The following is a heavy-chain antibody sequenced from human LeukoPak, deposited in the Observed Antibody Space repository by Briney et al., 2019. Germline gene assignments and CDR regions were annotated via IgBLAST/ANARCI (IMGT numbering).Heavy chain of an antibody. V-gene: IGHV3-21*01. CDR1: GFTFSTYT. D-gene: IGHD3-10*01. Sequence: KPGGSLRLSCAASGFTFSTYTMDWVRQAPGKGLEWVSSISSSSSYIYYADSVKGRFTISRDNAKNSLYLQMNSLRAEDTAVYYCARDLFEYYGSGSYFDYWGQGTLVTVSS. J-gene: IGHJ4*02. CDR2: ISSSSSYI. CDR3: ARDLFEYYGSGSYFDY.